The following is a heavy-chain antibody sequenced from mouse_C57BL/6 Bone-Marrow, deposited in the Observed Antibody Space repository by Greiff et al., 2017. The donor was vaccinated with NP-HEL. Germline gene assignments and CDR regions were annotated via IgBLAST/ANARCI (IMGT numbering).Heavy chain of an antibody. D-gene: IGHD1-1*01. CDR1: GYAFSSYW. V-gene: IGHV1-80*01. CDR2: IYPGDGDT. Sequence: QVQLQQSGAELVKPGASVKISCKASGYAFSSYWMNWVKQRPGKGLEWIGQIYPGDGDTNYNGKFKGKATLTADKSSSTAYMQLSSLTSEDSAVYFCAPISTVPSMDYWGQGTSVTVSS. J-gene: IGHJ4*01. CDR3: APISTVPSMDY.